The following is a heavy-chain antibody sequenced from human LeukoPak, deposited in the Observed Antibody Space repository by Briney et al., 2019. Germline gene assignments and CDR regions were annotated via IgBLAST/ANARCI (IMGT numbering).Heavy chain of an antibody. CDR2: INTDGSST. Sequence: GGSLRLSCAASGFTFSSYWMHWVRHAPGKGLVWVSRINTDGSSTSYADSVKGRFTISRDNAKNTLYLQMNSLRAEDTAVYYCAREGLLDAFDIWGQGTMVTVSS. J-gene: IGHJ3*02. CDR1: GFTFSSYW. V-gene: IGHV3-74*01. CDR3: AREGLLDAFDI.